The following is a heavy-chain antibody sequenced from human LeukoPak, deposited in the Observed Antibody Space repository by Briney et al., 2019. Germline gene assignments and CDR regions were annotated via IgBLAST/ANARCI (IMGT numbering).Heavy chain of an antibody. Sequence: ASVKVSCKTFGHTFTHHGYSWVRQAPGQGLEWMGWISGYNGDTHYAQNFQGRVTLTSDTSTSTVYMELRSLRSDDTAVYYCARDPTNTSGRYAYFDYWGQGALVTVSS. D-gene: IGHD6-19*01. CDR1: GHTFTHHG. CDR2: ISGYNGDT. CDR3: ARDPTNTSGRYAYFDY. J-gene: IGHJ4*02. V-gene: IGHV1-18*01.